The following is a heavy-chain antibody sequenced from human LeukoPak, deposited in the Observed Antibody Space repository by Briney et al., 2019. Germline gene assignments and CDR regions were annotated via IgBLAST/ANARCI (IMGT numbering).Heavy chain of an antibody. J-gene: IGHJ6*02. CDR1: GYTFSSYA. CDR2: INAGNGDT. V-gene: IGHV1-3*01. Sequence: ASVKVSCKGSGYTFSSYAIHWVRQAPGQRLEWMGWINAGNGDTKYSQKFQGRVTITRDTSATTAYMELSSLRSEDTAVYYCTRGTGCTGGSCSYYGMDVWGQGTTVTVSS. D-gene: IGHD2-15*01. CDR3: TRGTGCTGGSCSYYGMDV.